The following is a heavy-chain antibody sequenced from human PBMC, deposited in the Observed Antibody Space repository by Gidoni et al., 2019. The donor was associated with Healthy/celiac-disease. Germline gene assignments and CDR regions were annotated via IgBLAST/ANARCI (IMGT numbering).Heavy chain of an antibody. D-gene: IGHD4-4*01. CDR2: ITAGNGNT. Sequence: QVQLVQSGAEVKKPWASVQASCKASGYTFPSYAMHWEPHAHGQRLEWMRWITAGNGNTKSYQKFQGRSTITRDTSASTAYMELSSLRAEDTAVYYCARGACMTSVTTLGYWGQGTLVTVSS. CDR3: ARGACMTSVTTLGY. CDR1: GYTFPSYA. V-gene: IGHV1-3*01. J-gene: IGHJ4*02.